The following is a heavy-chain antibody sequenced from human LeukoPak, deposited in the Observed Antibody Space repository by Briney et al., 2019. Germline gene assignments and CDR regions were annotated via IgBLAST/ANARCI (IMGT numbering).Heavy chain of an antibody. CDR2: INHSGST. V-gene: IGHV4-34*01. Sequence: SETLSLTCAVYGGYFSGYYWSWIRQPPGKGLEWIGEINHSGSTNYNPSLKSRVTIPVDTSKNQFSLKLSSVTAADTAVYYCASMVVRGAPVGDYWGQGTLVTVSS. D-gene: IGHD3-10*01. CDR3: ASMVVRGAPVGDY. J-gene: IGHJ4*02. CDR1: GGYFSGYY.